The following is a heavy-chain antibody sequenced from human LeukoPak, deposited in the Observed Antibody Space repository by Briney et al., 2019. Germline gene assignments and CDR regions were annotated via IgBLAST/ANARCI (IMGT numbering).Heavy chain of an antibody. CDR3: AKDLHHYYDSSGPFDY. CDR1: GFTFSSYG. J-gene: IGHJ4*02. Sequence: GGSLRLSCAASGFTFSSYGMHWVRQAPGKGLEWVAVISYDGSNKYYADSVKGRFTISRDNSKNTLYLQMNSLRAEDTAVYYCAKDLHHYYDSSGPFDYWGQGTLVTVSS. D-gene: IGHD3-22*01. CDR2: ISYDGSNK. V-gene: IGHV3-30*18.